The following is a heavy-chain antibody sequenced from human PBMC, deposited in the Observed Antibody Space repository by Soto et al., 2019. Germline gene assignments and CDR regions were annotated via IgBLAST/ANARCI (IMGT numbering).Heavy chain of an antibody. CDR2: IYYSGST. D-gene: IGHD1-26*01. Sequence: SETLSLTCTVSGGSISSYYWSWIRQPPGKGLEWIGYIYYSGSTNYNPSLKSRVTISVDTSKNQFSLKLSSVTAADTAVYYCARREIRGPIDYWGQGTLVTVSS. CDR1: GGSISSYY. J-gene: IGHJ4*02. CDR3: ARREIRGPIDY. V-gene: IGHV4-59*01.